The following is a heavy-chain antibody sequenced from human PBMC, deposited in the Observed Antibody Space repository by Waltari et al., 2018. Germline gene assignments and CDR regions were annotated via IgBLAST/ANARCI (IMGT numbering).Heavy chain of an antibody. J-gene: IGHJ5*02. Sequence: QVQLVQSGAEVKKPGASVKVSCKASGYTFTGYYIYWVRQAPGHGLEWMGRINPNSGGTNYAQKFQGRITLTRDTSISTAYMELSSLTSDDTAMYYCARVNGGGYFFGGTYYDESNWFDPWGQGTLVTVSS. CDR1: GYTFTGYY. CDR3: ARVNGGGYFFGGTYYDESNWFDP. D-gene: IGHD2-15*01. V-gene: IGHV1-2*06. CDR2: INPNSGGT.